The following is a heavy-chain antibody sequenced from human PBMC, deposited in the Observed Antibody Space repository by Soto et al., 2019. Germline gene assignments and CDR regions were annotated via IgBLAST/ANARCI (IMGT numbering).Heavy chain of an antibody. CDR2: INHSGST. Sequence: NPSETLSLTCAVSGGSFSGYYWSWIRQPPGKGLEWIGEINHSGSTNYNPSLKSRVTISVDTSKNQFSLKLSSVTAADTAVYYCARRSGRYFSTIFDYWAQGTLVTVSS. J-gene: IGHJ4*02. CDR1: GGSFSGYY. D-gene: IGHD1-26*01. V-gene: IGHV4-34*01. CDR3: ARRSGRYFSTIFDY.